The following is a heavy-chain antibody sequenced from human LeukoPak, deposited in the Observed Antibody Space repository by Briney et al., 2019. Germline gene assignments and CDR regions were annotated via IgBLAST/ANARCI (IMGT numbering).Heavy chain of an antibody. D-gene: IGHD3-3*01. V-gene: IGHV1-46*01. CDR2: INPSGGST. J-gene: IGHJ4*02. CDR3: ASWPDVDFWSGPLDY. CDR1: GYTFRNFY. Sequence: GASVKVSCKASGYTFRNFYIHWVRQAPGQGLEWMGIINPSGGSTSYAQKFQGRVTMTRDTSTSTVYMELSSLRSEDTAVYYCASWPDVDFWSGPLDYWGQGTLVTVSS.